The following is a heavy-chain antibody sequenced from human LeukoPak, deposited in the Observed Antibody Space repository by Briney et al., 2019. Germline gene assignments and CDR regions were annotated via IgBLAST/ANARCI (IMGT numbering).Heavy chain of an antibody. Sequence: SETLSLTCTVSGYSISSGYYWGWIRQPPGKGLEWIGSIYHSGSTYYNPSLKSRVTISVDTSKNQFSLKLSSVTAADTAVYYCARVLYSSSWYYFDYWGQGTLVTVSS. CDR1: GYSISSGYY. CDR2: IYHSGST. J-gene: IGHJ4*02. V-gene: IGHV4-38-2*02. D-gene: IGHD6-13*01. CDR3: ARVLYSSSWYYFDY.